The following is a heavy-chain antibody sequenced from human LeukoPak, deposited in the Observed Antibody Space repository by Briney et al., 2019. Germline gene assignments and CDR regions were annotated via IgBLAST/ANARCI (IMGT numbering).Heavy chain of an antibody. CDR1: GGSISGFY. CDR3: XXXXXXGIRGWFDP. D-gene: IGHD1-14*01. Sequence: SETLSLTCTVSGGSISGFYWIWIRQPPGKGLEWIGDVSYNGKTNHNPSLKSRVTLLVDTSKNQCSLKLTSVTAADTAVYYCXXXXXXGIRGWFDPWGQGTLVTVSS. J-gene: IGHJ5*02. CDR2: VSYNGKT. V-gene: IGHV4-59*01.